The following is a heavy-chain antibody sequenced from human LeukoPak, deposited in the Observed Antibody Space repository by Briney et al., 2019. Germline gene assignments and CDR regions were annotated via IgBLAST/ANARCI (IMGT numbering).Heavy chain of an antibody. CDR1: GGSISTSAYY. CDR3: ARRLTQYDCFDP. Sequence: PSETLSLTCIVSGGSISTSAYYWGWIRQPPGEGLQWLGSIYYSGNTYYNSSLKSRVTISVDTSTSQFSLRLSSVTAADTAVYYCARRLTQYDCFDPWGQGILVTVSS. V-gene: IGHV4-39*01. D-gene: IGHD2-2*01. CDR2: IYYSGNT. J-gene: IGHJ5*02.